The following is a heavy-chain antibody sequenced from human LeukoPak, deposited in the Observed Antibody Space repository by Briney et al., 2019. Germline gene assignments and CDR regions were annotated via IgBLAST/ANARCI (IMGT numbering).Heavy chain of an antibody. CDR2: IYYSGST. V-gene: IGHV4-59*01. CDR3: ARDRRIAAAGTYYYYGMDV. J-gene: IGHJ6*02. D-gene: IGHD6-13*01. CDR1: GGSISSYY. Sequence: PSETLSLTCTVSGGSISSYYWSWIRQPPGKGLEWIGYIYYSGSTNYNPSLKSRVTISVDTSKHQFSLKLSSVTAADTAVYYCARDRRIAAAGTYYYYGMDVWGQGTTVTVSS.